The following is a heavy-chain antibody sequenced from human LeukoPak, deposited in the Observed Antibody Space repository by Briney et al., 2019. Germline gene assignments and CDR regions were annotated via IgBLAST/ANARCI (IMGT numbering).Heavy chain of an antibody. J-gene: IGHJ5*02. V-gene: IGHV4-4*07. Sequence: PSETLSLTCTLSGDSIRNYYWSWIRQPAGKGMEWIGRIYTSGRTNYNPSLKSRVSISVDTSKDQFSLKLRSVTAADTAMYYCAVERGAIIGSSGPTWFAPWGQPTPV. D-gene: IGHD2-15*01. CDR1: GDSIRNYY. CDR2: IYTSGRT. CDR3: AVERGAIIGSSGPTWFAP.